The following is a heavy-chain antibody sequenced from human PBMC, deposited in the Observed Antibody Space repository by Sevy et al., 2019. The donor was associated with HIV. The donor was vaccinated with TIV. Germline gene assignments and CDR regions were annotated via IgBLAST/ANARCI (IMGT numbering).Heavy chain of an antibody. D-gene: IGHD6-19*01. J-gene: IGHJ4*02. Sequence: LSLTCTVSGGSISSSSYYWGWIRQPPGKGLEWIGSIYYSGSTYYNPSLKSRVTISVDTSKNQFSLKLSSVTAADTAVYYCARGQWLVHDYWGQGTLVTVSS. CDR3: ARGQWLVHDY. CDR2: IYYSGST. V-gene: IGHV4-39*01. CDR1: GGSISSSSYY.